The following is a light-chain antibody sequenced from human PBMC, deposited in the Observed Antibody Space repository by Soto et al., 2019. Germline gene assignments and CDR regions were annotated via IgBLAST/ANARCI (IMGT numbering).Light chain of an antibody. CDR1: DSDVAGYDY. CDR2: EVS. J-gene: IGLJ2*01. V-gene: IGLV2-14*01. Sequence: QSVLTQPASVSGSPGQSITISCTGTDSDVAGYDYVSWYQHHPGKAPKLMIYEVSARPSGVSNRFSGSKSGNTASLTISGLQAEDEADYYCCSNVGVYSFIFGGGTKVTVL. CDR3: CSNVGVYSFI.